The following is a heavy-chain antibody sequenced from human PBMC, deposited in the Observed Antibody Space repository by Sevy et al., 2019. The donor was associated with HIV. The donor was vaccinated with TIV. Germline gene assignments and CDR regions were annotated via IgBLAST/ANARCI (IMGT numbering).Heavy chain of an antibody. D-gene: IGHD3-10*01. CDR1: GYSFTAYF. CDR2: ISPNSGGT. V-gene: IGHV1-2*06. CDR3: ARASGPTVGAYFDY. J-gene: IGHJ4*02. Sequence: ASVKVYCRASGYSFTAYFLHWVRQAPGQGLEWMGRISPNSGGTVYAQNFQGRVTMTRDTSGTTAYMEVTRLKSDDTALYYCARASGPTVGAYFDYWGQGTLVTVSS.